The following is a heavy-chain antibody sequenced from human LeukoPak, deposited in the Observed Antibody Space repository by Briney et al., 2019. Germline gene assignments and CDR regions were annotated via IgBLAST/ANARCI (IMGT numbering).Heavy chain of an antibody. CDR1: GFTFSSYW. D-gene: IGHD3-22*01. J-gene: IGHJ4*02. CDR2: IKQDGSEK. CDR3: ARARGVDYYDSSGSASDY. V-gene: IGHV3-7*01. Sequence: GGSLRLSCTASGFTFSSYWMSWVRQAPGKGLEWVANIKQDGSEKYYVDSVKGRFTISRDNAKNSLYLQMNSLRAEDTAVYYCARARGVDYYDSSGSASDYWGQGTLVTVSS.